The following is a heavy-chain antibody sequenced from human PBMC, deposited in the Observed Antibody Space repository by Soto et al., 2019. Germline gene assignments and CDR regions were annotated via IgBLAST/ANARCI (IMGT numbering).Heavy chain of an antibody. V-gene: IGHV4-34*01. D-gene: IGHD2-15*01. CDR2: INHSGST. J-gene: IGHJ3*02. CDR1: GGSFSGYY. CDR3: ATIQSGRYCSGGSCYRAGHGAFDI. Sequence: SETLSLTCAVYGGSFSGYYWSWIRQPPGKGLEWIGEINHSGSTNYNPSLKSRVTISVDTSKNQFSLKLSSVTAADTAVYYCATIQSGRYCSGGSCYRAGHGAFDIWGQGTMVTVSS.